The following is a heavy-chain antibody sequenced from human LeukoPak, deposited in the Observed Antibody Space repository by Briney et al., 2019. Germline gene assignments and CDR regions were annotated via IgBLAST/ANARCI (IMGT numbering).Heavy chain of an antibody. CDR2: IYWNDDK. D-gene: IGHD6-19*01. J-gene: IGHJ4*02. CDR3: AHVGGAGLYFDY. CDR1: GFSLSTSGVG. V-gene: IGHV2-5*01. Sequence: SGPTLVKPTQTLTLTCTFSGFSLSTSGVGVGWIRQPPGKALEWLALIYWNDDKRYSPSLKSRLTITKDTSKNQVVLTMTNMDPVDTATYYCAHVGGAGLYFDYWGQGTLVTVSS.